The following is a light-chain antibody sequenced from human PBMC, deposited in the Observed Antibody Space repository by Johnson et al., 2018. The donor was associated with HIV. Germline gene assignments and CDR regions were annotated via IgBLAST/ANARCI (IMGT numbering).Light chain of an antibody. J-gene: IGLJ1*01. CDR1: SSDMGNYA. CDR2: KNN. CDR3: GAWHTRLSAGGV. V-gene: IGLV1-51*02. Sequence: QSMLTQSPSVSAAPGQKVTISCSGSSSDMGNYAVSWYQQLPGTAPKLLIFKNNERPSGIPDRFSGSKSGTSATLGITALQTADEADYYCGAWHTRLSAGGVCGTGTKVTVL.